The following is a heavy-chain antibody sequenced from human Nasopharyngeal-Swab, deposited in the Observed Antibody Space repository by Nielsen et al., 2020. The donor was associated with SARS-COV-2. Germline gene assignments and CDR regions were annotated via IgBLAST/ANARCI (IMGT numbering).Heavy chain of an antibody. D-gene: IGHD6-13*01. J-gene: IGHJ3*01. CDR3: ATGYTSNWRAFDV. Sequence: GGSLRLSCAASGFTFDTYAMHWVRQAPGKGLEWVSVIFGGDFSTFYADYVKGRFTISRDDSRSTLFLQVNNLRAEDTAIYYCATGYTSNWRAFDVWGQGTLVTVSS. V-gene: IGHV3-23*03. CDR1: GFTFDTYA. CDR2: IFGGDFST.